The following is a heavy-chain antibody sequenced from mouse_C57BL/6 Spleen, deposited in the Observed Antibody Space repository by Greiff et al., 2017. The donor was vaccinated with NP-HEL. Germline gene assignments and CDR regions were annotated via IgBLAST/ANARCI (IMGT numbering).Heavy chain of an antibody. CDR3: ARYIAYTFDY. V-gene: IGHV7-3*01. CDR1: GFTFTAYY. Sequence: EVQLVESGGGLVQPGGSLSLSCAASGFTFTAYYMSWVRQAPGKALEWFGLIRNKANGYTTYYSASVKGRFTISRDDSQSILYLQMNDLRAEDRATYYCARYIAYTFDYWGQGTTLTVSS. J-gene: IGHJ2*01. CDR2: IRNKANGYTT.